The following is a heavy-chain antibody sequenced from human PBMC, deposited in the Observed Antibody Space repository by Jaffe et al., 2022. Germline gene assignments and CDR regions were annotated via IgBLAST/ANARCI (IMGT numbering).Heavy chain of an antibody. CDR1: GGSISSSSYY. D-gene: IGHD2-8*02. CDR2: IYYSGST. Sequence: QLQLQESGPGLVKPSETLSLTCTVSGGSISSSSYYWGWIRQPPGKGLEWIGSIYYSGSTYYNPSLKSRVTISVDTSKNQFSLKLSSVTAADTAVYYCARVLVVYTQIDYWGQGTLVTVSS. V-gene: IGHV4-39*01. CDR3: ARVLVVYTQIDY. J-gene: IGHJ4*02.